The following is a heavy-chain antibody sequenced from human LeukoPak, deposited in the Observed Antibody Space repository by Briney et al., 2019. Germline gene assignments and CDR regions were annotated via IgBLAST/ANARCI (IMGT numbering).Heavy chain of an antibody. CDR1: GYTLTELS. V-gene: IGHV1-24*01. Sequence: ASVKVSCKVSGYTLTELSMHWVRQAPGKGLEWMGGFDPEDGETIYAQKFQGRVTMTRDMSTSTVYMELSSLRSEDTAVYYCARDRLVVVPAAIRDYYYYMDVWGKGTTVTVSS. CDR2: FDPEDGET. CDR3: ARDRLVVVPAAIRDYYYYMDV. J-gene: IGHJ6*03. D-gene: IGHD2-2*01.